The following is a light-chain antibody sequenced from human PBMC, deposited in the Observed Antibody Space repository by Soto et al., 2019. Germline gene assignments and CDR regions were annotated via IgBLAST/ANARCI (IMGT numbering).Light chain of an antibody. CDR2: DTS. J-gene: IGKJ5*01. CDR1: QSVSSY. CDR3: QQYGSSPIT. Sequence: ETVMTQSPGTLSVSLGERATLSCRASQSVSSYVAWYQHKPGLAPRLLIHDTSSRAIGIPDRLSGSKSGTNFTLTIRRMEPEDVGMYYCQQYGSSPITFGQGTRLETK. V-gene: IGKV3D-20*01.